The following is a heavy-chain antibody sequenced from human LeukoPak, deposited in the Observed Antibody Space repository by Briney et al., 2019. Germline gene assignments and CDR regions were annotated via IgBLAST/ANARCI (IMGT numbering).Heavy chain of an antibody. CDR2: ISAYNGNT. J-gene: IGHJ5*02. V-gene: IGHV1-18*01. D-gene: IGHD3-10*01. CDR1: GYTFTSYG. Sequence: GASVKVSCKASGYTFTSYGISWVRQAPGQGLEWMGWISAYNGNTNYAQKLQGRVTMTTDTSTSTAYMELRSLGSDDTAVYYCARVGGGYSPSNWFDPWGQGTLVTVSS. CDR3: ARVGGGYSPSNWFDP.